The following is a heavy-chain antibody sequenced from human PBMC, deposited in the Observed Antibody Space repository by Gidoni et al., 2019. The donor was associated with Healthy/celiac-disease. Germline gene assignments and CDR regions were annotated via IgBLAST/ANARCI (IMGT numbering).Heavy chain of an antibody. D-gene: IGHD2-15*01. CDR2: ITPNSGCT. CDR1: GYPFTGYY. V-gene: IGHV1-2*02. J-gene: IGHJ6*02. CDR3: ARDSSIVVVVGNYYYGMDV. Sequence: QVQLVQSGAEVKKPGASVKVSCKASGYPFTGYYMHWVRQAPGQGLEWMGWITPNSGCTNYAQKFQGRVTMTRDTSISTAYMGLSRLRSDDTAVYYCARDSSIVVVVGNYYYGMDVWGQVPTVTVSS.